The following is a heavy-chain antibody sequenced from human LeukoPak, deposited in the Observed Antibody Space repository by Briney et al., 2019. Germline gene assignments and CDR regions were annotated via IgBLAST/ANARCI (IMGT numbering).Heavy chain of an antibody. CDR3: ARLWGGIVAADDAFDI. CDR1: GYNFAQYR. CDR2: THPGDSDT. Sequence: GESLKISCKGSGYNFAQYRIGGVRQMPGKGLEWMGITHPGDSDTIYSPSFQGQATISADKSISTAYLQWSSLKASDTAMYYSARLWGGIVAADDAFDIWGQGTMVTVSS. V-gene: IGHV5-51*01. D-gene: IGHD1-26*01. J-gene: IGHJ3*02.